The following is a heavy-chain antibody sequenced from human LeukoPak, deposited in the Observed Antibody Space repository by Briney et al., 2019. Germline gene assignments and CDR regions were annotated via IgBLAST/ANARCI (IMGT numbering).Heavy chain of an antibody. Sequence: SETLSLTCTVSGGSISSYYWSWIRQPPGRGLEWIGYIYYSGSTNYNPSLKSRVTISVDTSKNQFSLKLSSVTAADTAVYYCASQYSSSWSYMDVWGKGTTVTVSS. J-gene: IGHJ6*03. CDR2: IYYSGST. CDR1: GGSISSYY. CDR3: ASQYSSSWSYMDV. D-gene: IGHD6-13*01. V-gene: IGHV4-59*01.